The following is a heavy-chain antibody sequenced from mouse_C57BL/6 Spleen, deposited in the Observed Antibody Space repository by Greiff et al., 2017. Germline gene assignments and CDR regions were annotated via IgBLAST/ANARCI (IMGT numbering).Heavy chain of an antibody. J-gene: IGHJ4*01. CDR2: IYPRSGNT. CDR3: ARSIYDYDAYYYPMDY. V-gene: IGHV1-81*01. D-gene: IGHD2-4*01. Sequence: QVQLQQSGAELARPGASVKLSCKASGYTFTSYGISWVKQRTGQGLEWIGEIYPRSGNTYYNEKFKGKATLTADKSSSTAYMELRSLTSEDSAVYFCARSIYDYDAYYYPMDYWGQGTSVTVSS. CDR1: GYTFTSYG.